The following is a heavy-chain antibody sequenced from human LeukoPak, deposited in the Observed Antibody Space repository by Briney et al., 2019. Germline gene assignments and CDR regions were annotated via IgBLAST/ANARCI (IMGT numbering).Heavy chain of an antibody. CDR1: GASISSGGDY. CDR3: ASRIGYSYTIDY. CDR2: IYYSGST. Sequence: SGTLSLTCTVSGASISSGGDYWSWIRQHPGKGLEWIGYIYYSGSTYYNPSLKSRVTISEDTSKNQFSLKLTSVTAADTAVYYCASRIGYSYTIDYWGQGTLVTVSS. J-gene: IGHJ4*02. D-gene: IGHD5-18*01. V-gene: IGHV4-31*03.